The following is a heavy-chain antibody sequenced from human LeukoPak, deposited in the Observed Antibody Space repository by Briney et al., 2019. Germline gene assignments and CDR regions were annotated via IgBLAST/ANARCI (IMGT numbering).Heavy chain of an antibody. Sequence: PSETLSLTCAVYGGSFSGYYWSWIRQPPGKGLEWIGEINHSGSTNYNPSLKSRVTISVDTSKNQFSLKLSSVTAADTAVYYCARGAAEAHCSSTSCRGPHYGMDVWGQGTTVTVSS. CDR3: ARGAAEAHCSSTSCRGPHYGMDV. V-gene: IGHV4-34*01. CDR2: INHSGST. D-gene: IGHD2-2*01. J-gene: IGHJ6*02. CDR1: GGSFSGYY.